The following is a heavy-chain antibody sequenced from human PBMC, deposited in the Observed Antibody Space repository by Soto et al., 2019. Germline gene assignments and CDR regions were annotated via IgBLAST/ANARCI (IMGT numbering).Heavy chain of an antibody. CDR3: AKDSGSDDFDY. V-gene: IGHV3-43*01. D-gene: IGHD1-26*01. Sequence: EVQLVESGGVVVQPGGSLRLSCAASGFTFDDYTMHWVRQAPGTGLECVSLISWDGGSTYYADSVKGRFTISRDNSKNSLYLQMNSLRSEDTALYYCAKDSGSDDFDYWGQGTLVTVSS. J-gene: IGHJ4*02. CDR1: GFTFDDYT. CDR2: ISWDGGST.